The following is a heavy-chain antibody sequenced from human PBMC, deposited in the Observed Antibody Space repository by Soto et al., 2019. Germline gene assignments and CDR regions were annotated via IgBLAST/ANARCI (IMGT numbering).Heavy chain of an antibody. Sequence: SQTLSLTCTVSGGSISSGDYYWSLIREPPGKGLEWIGYIYYSGSTYYKPSLKSRVTISVDTSKNQFSLKLSSVTAADTAVYYCARKELEREGHYGMDVWGQGTTVTVSS. CDR3: ARKELEREGHYGMDV. CDR1: GGSISSGDYY. V-gene: IGHV4-30-4*01. J-gene: IGHJ6*02. D-gene: IGHD1-1*01. CDR2: IYYSGST.